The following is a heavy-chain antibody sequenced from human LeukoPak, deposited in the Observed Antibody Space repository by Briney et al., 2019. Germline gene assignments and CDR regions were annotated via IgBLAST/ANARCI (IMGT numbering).Heavy chain of an antibody. CDR1: GYTFTGYY. CDR3: ATGDFLSGSYYAFDP. CDR2: INPNSGGT. Sequence: ASVKVSCKASGYTFTGYYMHWVRQAPGQGIEWMGWINPNSGGTNYAQKFQGRVTMTRDTSISTAYMELSRLRSDDTAVYYCATGDFLSGSYYAFDPWGQGTLVTVSS. J-gene: IGHJ5*02. V-gene: IGHV1-2*02. D-gene: IGHD1-26*01.